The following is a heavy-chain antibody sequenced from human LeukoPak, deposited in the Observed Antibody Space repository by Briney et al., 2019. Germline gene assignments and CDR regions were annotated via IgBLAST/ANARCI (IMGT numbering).Heavy chain of an antibody. CDR2: IYHSGST. CDR3: ARQSIAARPFGFDY. CDR1: GGSISSSNW. Sequence: SETLPLTCAVSGGSISSSNWWSWVRQPPGKGLEWIGEIYHSGSTNYNPSLKSRVTISVDKSKNQFSLKLSSVTAADTAVYYCARQSIAARPFGFDYWGQGTLVTVSS. D-gene: IGHD6-6*01. J-gene: IGHJ4*02. V-gene: IGHV4-4*02.